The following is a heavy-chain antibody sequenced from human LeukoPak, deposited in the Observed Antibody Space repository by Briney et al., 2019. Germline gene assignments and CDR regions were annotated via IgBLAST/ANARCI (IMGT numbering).Heavy chain of an antibody. J-gene: IGHJ3*02. CDR1: GYAFTSYG. CDR2: ISAYNGNT. Sequence: ASVKVSCKASGYAFTSYGISWVRQAPGQGLEWMGWISAYNGNTNYAQKLQGRVTMTTDTSTSTAYMELRSLRSDDTAVYYCARDKNWNYDYVWGPQAIWGQGTMVTVSS. D-gene: IGHD3-16*01. V-gene: IGHV1-18*01. CDR3: ARDKNWNYDYVWGPQAI.